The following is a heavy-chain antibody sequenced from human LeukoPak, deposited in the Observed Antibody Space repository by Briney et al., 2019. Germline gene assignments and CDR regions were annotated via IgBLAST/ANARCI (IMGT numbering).Heavy chain of an antibody. CDR3: ARDGELNYYGMDV. V-gene: IGHV3-30-3*01. CDR1: GFTVSSNY. J-gene: IGHJ6*02. CDR2: ISYDGSNK. Sequence: GGSLRLSCAASGFTVSSNYMSWVRQAPGKGPEWVAVISYDGSNKYYADSVKGRFTISRDNSKNTLYLQMNSLRAEDTAVYYCARDGELNYYGMDVWGQGTTVTVSS. D-gene: IGHD3-10*01.